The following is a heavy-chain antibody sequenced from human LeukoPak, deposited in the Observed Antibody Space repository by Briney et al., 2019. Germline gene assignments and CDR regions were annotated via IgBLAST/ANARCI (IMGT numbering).Heavy chain of an antibody. CDR2: IYWNDDK. CDR1: GFSLSTSGVG. D-gene: IGHD3-9*01. Sequence: SGPTLVKPTQTLTLTCTFSGFSLSTSGVGVGWIRQPPVKALEWLALIYWNDDKRFSPYLKSRLSITKDTSKNQVVLTMTNMDPVDTATYYCAHTVTGYYTADYWGQGTLVTVSS. CDR3: AHTVTGYYTADY. J-gene: IGHJ4*02. V-gene: IGHV2-5*01.